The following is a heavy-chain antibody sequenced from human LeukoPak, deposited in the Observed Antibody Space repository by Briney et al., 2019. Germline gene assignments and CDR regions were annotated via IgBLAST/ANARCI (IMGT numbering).Heavy chain of an antibody. CDR3: ASRFRTDGVCHFDS. D-gene: IGHD2-8*01. CDR2: VSRSSSSK. J-gene: IGHJ4*02. Sequence: GGSLRLSCAASGSTFSTYSMNWVRQAPGKGLEWVSSVSRSSSSKYYADSVKGRFTISRDNAQNSLYLQMNSLRAEDTAVYYCASRFRTDGVCHFDSWGQGTLVTVSS. CDR1: GSTFSTYS. V-gene: IGHV3-21*01.